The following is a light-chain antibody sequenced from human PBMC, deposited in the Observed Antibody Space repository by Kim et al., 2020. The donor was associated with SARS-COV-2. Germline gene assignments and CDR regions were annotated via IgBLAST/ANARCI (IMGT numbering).Light chain of an antibody. CDR1: QSISSW. CDR2: KAS. V-gene: IGKV1-5*03. J-gene: IGKJ1*01. CDR3: QPYNSYPCP. Sequence: DIQMTQSPSALSASVGDRVTITCRASQSISSWLAWYQQKPGKAPKLLIYKASSLESGVPSRFSGSGSGTEFTLTISSLQPDDFATYCCQPYNSYPCPFGQGTKVDIK.